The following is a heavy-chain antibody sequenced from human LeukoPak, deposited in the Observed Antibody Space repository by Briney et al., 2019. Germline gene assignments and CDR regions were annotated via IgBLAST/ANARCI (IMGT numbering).Heavy chain of an antibody. CDR2: INPNSGGT. Sequence: ALVKVSCKASGYTFTGYYMHWVRQAPGQGLEWVGWINPNSGGTNYAQKFQGRVTMTRDTSISTAYMELSRLRSDDTAVYYCARDTPYYYDSSGYRYWGQGTLVTVSS. CDR3: ARDTPYYYDSSGYRY. D-gene: IGHD3-22*01. V-gene: IGHV1-2*02. CDR1: GYTFTGYY. J-gene: IGHJ4*02.